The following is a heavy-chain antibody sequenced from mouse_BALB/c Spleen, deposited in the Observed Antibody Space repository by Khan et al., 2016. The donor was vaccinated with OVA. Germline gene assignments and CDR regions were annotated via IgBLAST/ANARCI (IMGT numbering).Heavy chain of an antibody. CDR2: INPNNGGT. J-gene: IGHJ1*01. CDR1: GYTFTEYT. D-gene: IGHD1-2*01. V-gene: IGHV1-22*01. Sequence: VQLQQSGPELVKPGASVKISCKTSGYTFTEYTMHWVKQSHGKSLEWIGRINPNNGGTNYNQKFKGKATLTVDTSSTTAYMELRSLTSEDSAVXYCARRDYYAYFWFFDVWGAGTTVTVSS. CDR3: ARRDYYAYFWFFDV.